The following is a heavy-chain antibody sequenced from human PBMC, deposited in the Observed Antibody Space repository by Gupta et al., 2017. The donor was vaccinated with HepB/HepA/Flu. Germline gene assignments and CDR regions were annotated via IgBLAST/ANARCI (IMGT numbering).Heavy chain of an antibody. CDR2: ISGDGTRT. CDR3: TRDRGL. J-gene: IGHJ4*02. V-gene: IGHV3-74*01. CDR1: GLTFSSFW. Sequence: VELVESGGGLVQPGGSLRLSCAASGLTFSSFWMHWVRQIPGKGLVWVSRISGDGTRTNYADFVKGRFTVSRDNAKNTLFLEMNSLAAEDTAVYYCTRDRGLWGQGTLVSVSS. D-gene: IGHD2-15*01.